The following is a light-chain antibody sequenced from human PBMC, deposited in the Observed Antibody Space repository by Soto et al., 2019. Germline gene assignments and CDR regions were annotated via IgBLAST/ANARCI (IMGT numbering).Light chain of an antibody. V-gene: IGKV4-1*01. CDR1: QNVLY. CDR2: RAF. J-gene: IGKJ1*01. Sequence: DIVMTQSPDSLAVSLCERATINCKSSQNVLYLAWYQQKPGQPPKLLIYRAFTRESGVSDRFSGSGSETDFTLTISSLQAEDVAVYYCQQYSTTPWTFGQGTKVDIK. CDR3: QQYSTTPWT.